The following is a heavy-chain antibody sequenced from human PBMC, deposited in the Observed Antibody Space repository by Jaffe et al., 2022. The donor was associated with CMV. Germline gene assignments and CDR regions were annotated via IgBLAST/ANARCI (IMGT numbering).Heavy chain of an antibody. J-gene: IGHJ4*02. Sequence: QVQLVQSGAEVKKPGASVKVSCKASGYTFTSYDINWVRQATGQGLEWMGWMNPNSGNTGYAQKFQGRVTMTRNTSISTAYMELSSLRSEDTAVYYCARGKHPSWDYRYSSSSGFDYWGQGTLVTVSS. D-gene: IGHD6-6*01. V-gene: IGHV1-8*01. CDR3: ARGKHPSWDYRYSSSSGFDY. CDR2: MNPNSGNT. CDR1: GYTFTSYD.